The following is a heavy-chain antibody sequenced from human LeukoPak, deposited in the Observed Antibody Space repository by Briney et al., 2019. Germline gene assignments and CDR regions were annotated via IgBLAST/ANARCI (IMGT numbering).Heavy chain of an antibody. Sequence: TGGSLRLSCAASGFTFSDYYMSWIRQAPGKGLEWVSYISSSGRTIYYADSVKGRFTISRDNAKNSLYLQMNSLRAEDTAVYYCARPYNGLNCLVTSCSDSPYWFDPWGQGTLVTVSS. D-gene: IGHD2-2*01. CDR2: ISSSGRTI. CDR3: ARPYNGLNCLVTSCSDSPYWFDP. J-gene: IGHJ5*02. CDR1: GFTFSDYY. V-gene: IGHV3-11*04.